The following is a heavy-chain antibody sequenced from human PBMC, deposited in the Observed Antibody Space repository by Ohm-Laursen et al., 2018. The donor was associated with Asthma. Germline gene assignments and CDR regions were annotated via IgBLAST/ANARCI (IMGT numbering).Heavy chain of an antibody. Sequence: SLRLSCSASGFTFSNYGMHWVRQAPGKGLEWVAVIWYDGSNKYYADSVKGRFTISRDNSKNTLYLQMNSLRAEDTAVYYCARGPYSSGWYFQYWGQGTLVTVSS. CDR3: ARGPYSSGWYFQY. D-gene: IGHD6-19*01. J-gene: IGHJ4*02. CDR1: GFTFSNYG. CDR2: IWYDGSNK. V-gene: IGHV3-33*01.